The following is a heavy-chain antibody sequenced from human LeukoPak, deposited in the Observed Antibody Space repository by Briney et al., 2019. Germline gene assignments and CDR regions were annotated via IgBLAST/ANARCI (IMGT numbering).Heavy chain of an antibody. D-gene: IGHD3-10*01. Sequence: GGCLRLSCAASGFTFNNYAMSWVRQAPGKGLEWVSAISPGGSDTYYADSLRGRFTISRDNSKKTLSLQMSSLRAEDSAVYYCAKRGGYETMAAFDYWGQGTLVTVSS. CDR1: GFTFNNYA. CDR3: AKRGGYETMAAFDY. J-gene: IGHJ4*02. V-gene: IGHV3-23*01. CDR2: ISPGGSDT.